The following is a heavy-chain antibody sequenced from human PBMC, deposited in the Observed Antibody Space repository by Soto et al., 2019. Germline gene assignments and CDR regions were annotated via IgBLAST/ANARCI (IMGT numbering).Heavy chain of an antibody. D-gene: IGHD3-3*01. CDR3: ARDKDAPGITIFEGYYYYHYMDV. CDR1: GDSISSSTYY. CDR2: IYYSGST. Sequence: PSETLSLTCTVSGDSISSSTYYWGWIRQPPGKGLEWIGYIYYSGSTNYNPSLKSRVTISVDTSKNQFSLKLSSVTAADTAVYYCARDKDAPGITIFEGYYYYHYMDVWGKGTTVTVSS. V-gene: IGHV4-61*01. J-gene: IGHJ6*03.